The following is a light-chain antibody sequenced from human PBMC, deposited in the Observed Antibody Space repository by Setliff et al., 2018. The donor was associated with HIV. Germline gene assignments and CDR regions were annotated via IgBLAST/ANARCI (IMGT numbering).Light chain of an antibody. CDR1: SSDVGGYNY. CDR3: SSYSRTSLHV. J-gene: IGLJ1*01. CDR2: EVS. Sequence: QSALTQPASVSGSPGQSITISCTGTSSDVGGYNYVSWYQQHPGEAPKLIIYEVSQRPSGVSGRFSASRSGNTASLTISGLQAEDEADYYCSSYSRTSLHVFGTGTKVTVL. V-gene: IGLV2-14*03.